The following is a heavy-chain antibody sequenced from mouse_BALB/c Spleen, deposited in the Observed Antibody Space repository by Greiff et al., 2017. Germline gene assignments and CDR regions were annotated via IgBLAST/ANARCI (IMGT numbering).Heavy chain of an antibody. D-gene: IGHD2-4*01. V-gene: IGHV1-9*01. Sequence: QVQLQQSGAELMKPGASVKISCKATGYTFSSYWIEWVKQRPGHGLEWIGEILPGSGSTNYNEKFKGKATFTADTSSNTAYMQLSSLTSEDSAVYYCARRGDYDDYAMDYWGQGTSVTVSS. CDR3: ARRGDYDDYAMDY. CDR2: ILPGSGST. CDR1: GYTFSSYW. J-gene: IGHJ4*01.